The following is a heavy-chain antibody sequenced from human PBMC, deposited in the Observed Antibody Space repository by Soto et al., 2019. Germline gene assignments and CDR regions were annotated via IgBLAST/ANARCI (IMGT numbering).Heavy chain of an antibody. CDR3: ARGAIAKFDY. D-gene: IGHD2-2*01. Sequence: SSVKVSCKASGGTFGSHGVAWVRQAPGQGLEWMGGFIAMLGTPTYAKKVQGRATITADESLTSSYLELRSLRSEDTAVYFCARGAIAKFDYWGQGNVVTVYS. J-gene: IGHJ4*02. CDR1: GGTFGSHG. CDR2: FIAMLGTP. V-gene: IGHV1-69*13.